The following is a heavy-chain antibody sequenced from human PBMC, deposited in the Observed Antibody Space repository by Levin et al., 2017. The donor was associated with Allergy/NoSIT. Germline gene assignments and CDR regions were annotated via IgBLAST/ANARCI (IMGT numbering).Heavy chain of an antibody. CDR1: GFTLNSDA. Sequence: AGGSLRLSCAASGFTLNSDAMSWVRQAPGRGLEWVSTISGDTTTTHYRDSVKGRFTISRDNSKNTLYLQMNSLRDDDTAIYFCANQPGPTLTCVWGQGTLVTVSS. CDR2: ISGDTTTT. V-gene: IGHV3-23*01. D-gene: IGHD2/OR15-2a*01. J-gene: IGHJ4*01. CDR3: ANQPGPTLTCV.